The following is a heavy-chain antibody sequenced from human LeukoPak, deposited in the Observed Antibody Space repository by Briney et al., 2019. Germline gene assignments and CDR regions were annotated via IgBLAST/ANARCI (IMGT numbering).Heavy chain of an antibody. Sequence: PGGSLRLSCAASGFTFSSYGMHWVRQAPGKGLEWVAVIWYDGSNKYYADSVKDRFTISRDNSKNTLYLQMNSLRAEDTAVYYCARDPLGYCSGGSCYYYYMDVWGKGTTVTVSS. CDR2: IWYDGSNK. CDR3: ARDPLGYCSGGSCYYYYMDV. D-gene: IGHD2-15*01. V-gene: IGHV3-33*01. J-gene: IGHJ6*03. CDR1: GFTFSSYG.